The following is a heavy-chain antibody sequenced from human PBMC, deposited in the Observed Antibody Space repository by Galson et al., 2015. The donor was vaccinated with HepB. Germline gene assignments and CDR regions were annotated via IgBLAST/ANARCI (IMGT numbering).Heavy chain of an antibody. Sequence: LRLSCAASGFIVRSNYMSWVRQAPGKGLEWVSVIHSDGSTYYADSVKGRFTISRDNSKNTLNLQMNSLRAVDTAVYYCAGPNGYLRYWGQGTLVTVSS. J-gene: IGHJ4*02. V-gene: IGHV3-53*01. D-gene: IGHD5-24*01. CDR3: AGPNGYLRY. CDR2: IHSDGST. CDR1: GFIVRSNY.